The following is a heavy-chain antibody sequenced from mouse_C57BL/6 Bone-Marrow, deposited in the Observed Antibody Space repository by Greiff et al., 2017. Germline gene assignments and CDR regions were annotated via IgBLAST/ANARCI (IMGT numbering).Heavy chain of an antibody. CDR1: GYTFTSYW. V-gene: IGHV1-74*01. CDR2: IHPSDSDT. Sequence: QVQLQQPGAELVKPGASVKVSCKASGYTFTSYWMHWVKQRPGQGLEWIGRIHPSDSDTNYNQKFKGKATLTVDQSSSTAYMQLSSLTSEDSAVYYCAISLYYYGSYWYFDVWGTGTTVTVSS. CDR3: AISLYYYGSYWYFDV. D-gene: IGHD1-1*01. J-gene: IGHJ1*03.